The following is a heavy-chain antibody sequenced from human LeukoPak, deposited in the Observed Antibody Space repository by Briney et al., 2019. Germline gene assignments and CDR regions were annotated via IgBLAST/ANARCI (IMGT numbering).Heavy chain of an antibody. CDR3: AGYASSGRRDAFDI. V-gene: IGHV4-34*01. Sequence: PSETLSLTCAVYGGSFSGYYWSWIRQPPGKGLEWIGEINHSGITNYNPSLKSRVTISVDTSKNQFSLKLSSVTAADTAVYYCAGYASSGRRDAFDIWGQGTMVTVSS. CDR2: INHSGIT. D-gene: IGHD3-22*01. CDR1: GGSFSGYY. J-gene: IGHJ3*02.